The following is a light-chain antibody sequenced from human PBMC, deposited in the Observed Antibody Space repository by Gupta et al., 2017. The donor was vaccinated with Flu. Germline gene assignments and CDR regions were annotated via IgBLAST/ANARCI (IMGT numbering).Light chain of an antibody. CDR3: QQGHTFPIT. CDR1: EGVSSF. Sequence: DTQTTQSPSSVSASVGDRVTITCRANEGVSSFLAWYQQKPGKPPKLLIYGASTLQTGVPSRFSGSGSGTDFTLTINTLQPEDSATYYCQQGHTFPITFGQGTRLEIE. V-gene: IGKV1-12*01. CDR2: GAS. J-gene: IGKJ5*01.